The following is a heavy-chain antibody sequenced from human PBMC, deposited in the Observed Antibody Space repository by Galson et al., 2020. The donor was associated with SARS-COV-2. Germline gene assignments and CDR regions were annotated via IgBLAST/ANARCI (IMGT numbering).Heavy chain of an antibody. CDR1: GFTFSSYA. Sequence: GESLKLSCAASGFTFSSYAMHWVRQAPGKGLEWVAVISYDGSNKYYADSVKGRFTISRDNSKNTLYLQMNSLRAEDTAVYYCARTGGSYMDYWGQGTLVSFSS. CDR2: ISYDGSNK. D-gene: IGHD1-26*01. CDR3: ARTGGSYMDY. J-gene: IGHJ4*02. V-gene: IGHV3-30-3*01.